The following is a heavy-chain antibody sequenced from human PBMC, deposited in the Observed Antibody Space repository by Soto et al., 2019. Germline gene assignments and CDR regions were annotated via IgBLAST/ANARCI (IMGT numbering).Heavy chain of an antibody. V-gene: IGHV3-23*01. D-gene: IGHD3-22*01. CDR1: GFTFSSYA. CDR3: AKAQTYYYDSSGYGY. Sequence: HPGGSLRLSCAASGFTFSSYAMSWVRQAPGKGLEWVSAISGSGGSTYYADSVKGRFTISRDNSKNTLYLQMNSLRAEDTAVYYCAKAQTYYYDSSGYGYWGQGTLVTVSS. J-gene: IGHJ4*02. CDR2: ISGSGGST.